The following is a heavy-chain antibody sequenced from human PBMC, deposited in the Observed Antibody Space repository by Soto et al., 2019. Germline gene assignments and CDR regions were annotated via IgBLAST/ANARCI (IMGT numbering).Heavy chain of an antibody. V-gene: IGHV1-18*04. CDR1: GYTFTSYG. J-gene: IGHJ6*02. CDR2: ISAYNGNT. CDR3: ARDFVGELMITFGGALLMDV. D-gene: IGHD3-16*01. Sequence: ASVKVSCKASGYTFTSYGISWVRQAPGQELEWMGWISAYNGNTNYAQKLQGRVTMTTDTSTSTAYMELRSLRSDDTAVYYCARDFVGELMITFGGALLMDVWGQGTTVTVSS.